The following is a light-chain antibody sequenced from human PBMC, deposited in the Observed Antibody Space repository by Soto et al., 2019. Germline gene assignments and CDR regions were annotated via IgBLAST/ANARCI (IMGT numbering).Light chain of an antibody. CDR2: EVS. Sequence: QSVLTQPASVSGSPGQSITISCTGTSSDVGGYNYVSWYQQHPGKAPKLMIYEVSNRPSGVSNRFSGSKSGNTASLTISGLQAEDEADYYCSSYISSSTVVFGGGTKVTVL. J-gene: IGLJ2*01. CDR1: SSDVGGYNY. CDR3: SSYISSSTVV. V-gene: IGLV2-14*01.